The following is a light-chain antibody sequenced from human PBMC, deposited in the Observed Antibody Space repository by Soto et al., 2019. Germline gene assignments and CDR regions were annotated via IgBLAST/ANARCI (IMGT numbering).Light chain of an antibody. CDR1: TSNIGTNT. CDR3: SSYTTSNTLV. CDR2: SND. J-gene: IGLJ2*01. Sequence: QSVLTQSPSASGTPGQRVSISCSGSTSNIGTNTVSWYQHVPGTAPKLLIYSNDQRPSAVPGRFSGSKSGTSASLAISGLLSEDEADYFCSSYTTSNTLVFGGGTKVTVL. V-gene: IGLV1-44*01.